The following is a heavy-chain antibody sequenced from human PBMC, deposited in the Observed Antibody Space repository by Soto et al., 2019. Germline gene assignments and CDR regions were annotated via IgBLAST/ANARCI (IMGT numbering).Heavy chain of an antibody. J-gene: IGHJ6*02. CDR2: TYYRSKWYN. CDR1: GDSVSSNSAA. V-gene: IGHV6-1*01. Sequence: SQTLSLNCVISGDSVSSNSAAWNWIRQSPSRGLEWLGRTYYRSKWYNDYAVSVKSRITINPDTSKNQFSLPLNSVTPEDTAVYYCAIVMAGNWNYGEGYYCGMDVGGQGTTVTVSS. CDR3: AIVMAGNWNYGEGYYCGMDV. D-gene: IGHD1-7*01.